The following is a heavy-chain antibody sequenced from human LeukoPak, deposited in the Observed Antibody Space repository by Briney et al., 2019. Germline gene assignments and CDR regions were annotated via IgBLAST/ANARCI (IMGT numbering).Heavy chain of an antibody. CDR2: ISAYNGNT. CDR1: GYTFTSYG. CDR3: ASRGYTGSHDAFDI. Sequence: ASVKVSCKASGYTFTSYGINWVRQAPGQGLEWMGWISAYNGNTNYAQKLQGRVTMTTDTSTSTAYMELRSLRSDDTAVYYCASRGYTGSHDAFDIWGQGTMVTVSS. D-gene: IGHD5-18*01. V-gene: IGHV1-18*01. J-gene: IGHJ3*02.